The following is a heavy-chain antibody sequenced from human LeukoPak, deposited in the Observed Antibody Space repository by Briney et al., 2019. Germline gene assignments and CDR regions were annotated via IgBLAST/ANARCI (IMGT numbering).Heavy chain of an antibody. V-gene: IGHV3-23*01. CDR3: AKTQAARRAFDI. Sequence: GRSLRLSCAASGFTFSSYAMSWVRQAPGKGLEWVSAISGSGGSTYYADSVKGRFTISRDNSKNTLYLQMNSLRAEDTAVYYCAKTQAARRAFDIWGQGTMVTVSS. D-gene: IGHD6-6*01. J-gene: IGHJ3*02. CDR2: ISGSGGST. CDR1: GFTFSSYA.